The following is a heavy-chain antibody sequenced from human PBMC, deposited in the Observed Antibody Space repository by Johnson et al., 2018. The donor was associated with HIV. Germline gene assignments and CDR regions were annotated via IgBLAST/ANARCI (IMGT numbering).Heavy chain of an antibody. CDR3: AKNGGVGGGSSNGAFDI. Sequence: QVQLVESGGGVVQPGGSLRLSCAASGFTFSGYGMHWVRQAPGKGLEWVAFIRYDGSNKYYADSVKGRFTISRDNSKNTLYLQMNSLRAEDTAVYYCAKNGGVGGGSSNGAFDIWGQGTMVTVSS. J-gene: IGHJ3*02. V-gene: IGHV3-30*02. CDR2: IRYDGSNK. D-gene: IGHD2-15*01. CDR1: GFTFSGYG.